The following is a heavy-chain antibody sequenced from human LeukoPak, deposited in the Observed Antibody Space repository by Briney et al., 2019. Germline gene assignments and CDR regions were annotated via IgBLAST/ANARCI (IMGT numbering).Heavy chain of an antibody. V-gene: IGHV4-4*07. J-gene: IGHJ4*02. CDR2: IYTSGST. CDR1: GGSISNYY. CDR3: AKIGYSSGWFEVDS. D-gene: IGHD6-19*01. Sequence: SETLSLTCTVSGGSISNYYGTWIRQPAGKGLEWIGRIYTSGSTNYNPSLKSRVTISLDKSKNQFSLRLSSVTAADTAVYFCAKIGYSSGWFEVDSWGQGTLVTVSS.